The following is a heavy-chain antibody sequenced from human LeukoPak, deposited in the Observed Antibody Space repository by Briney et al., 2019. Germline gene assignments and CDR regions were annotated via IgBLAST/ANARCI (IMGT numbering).Heavy chain of an antibody. CDR3: ARARLGYCSSTSCYTRYFDY. CDR1: GYTFTGYY. V-gene: IGHV1-2*02. Sequence: GASVKVSCKASGYTFTGYYMHWVRQAPGQGLEWMGWINPNSGGTNYAQKFQGRVTIPRDTTISTAYMELSRLRSDDTAVYYGARARLGYCSSTSCYTRYFDYWGQGTLVTVSS. J-gene: IGHJ4*02. CDR2: INPNSGGT. D-gene: IGHD2-2*02.